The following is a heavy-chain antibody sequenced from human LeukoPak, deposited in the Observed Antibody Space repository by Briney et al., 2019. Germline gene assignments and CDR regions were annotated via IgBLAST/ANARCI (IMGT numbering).Heavy chain of an antibody. CDR2: INPDSGDS. Sequence: GASVKVSCKASGYTFTGYYIHWVRQAPGQGLEWMAFINPDSGDSYSALKFQGRVTMTRDTSISTASMEVSWLTSDDTAVYYCATGVATAFTYWGQGTLVIVSS. V-gene: IGHV1-2*02. J-gene: IGHJ4*02. D-gene: IGHD5-12*01. CDR1: GYTFTGYY. CDR3: ATGVATAFTY.